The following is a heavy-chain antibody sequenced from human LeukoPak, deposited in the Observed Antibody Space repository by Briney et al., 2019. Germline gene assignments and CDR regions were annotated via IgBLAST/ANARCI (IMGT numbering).Heavy chain of an antibody. Sequence: PSETLSLTCTVSGGSISSSSYYWGWIRQPPGKGLEWIGSIYYSGSTNYNPSLKSRVTISVDTSKNQFSLKLSSVTAADTAVYYCARGDEAVAGVDYWGQGTLVTVSS. CDR2: IYYSGST. D-gene: IGHD6-19*01. CDR3: ARGDEAVAGVDY. V-gene: IGHV4-39*07. CDR1: GGSISSSSYY. J-gene: IGHJ4*02.